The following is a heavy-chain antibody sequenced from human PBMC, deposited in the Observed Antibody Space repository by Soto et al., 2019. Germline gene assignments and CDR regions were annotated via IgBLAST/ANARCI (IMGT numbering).Heavy chain of an antibody. Sequence: GGSLRLSCAASGFTVSGNYMSWVRQAPGKGLEWVSFIYGGGSTYYADSVKGRFTISRDNSKNTLYLQMNSLEAEDAAAYYCARAIRRGGLYNYYYXMDVWGKGTTVTVSS. D-gene: IGHD3-10*01. CDR2: IYGGGST. CDR1: GFTVSGNY. V-gene: IGHV3-66*01. J-gene: IGHJ6*03. CDR3: ARAIRRGGLYNYYYXMDV.